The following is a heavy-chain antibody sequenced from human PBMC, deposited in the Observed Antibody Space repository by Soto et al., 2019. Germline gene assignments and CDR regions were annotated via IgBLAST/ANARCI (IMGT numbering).Heavy chain of an antibody. CDR3: ARARPAAYGMDV. D-gene: IGHD6-13*01. CDR2: ISSSGYYK. J-gene: IGHJ6*02. Sequence: EVQLAESGGGLVKPGGSLRLSCAASGFTVNSYTINWVRQAPGKGLEWVSSISSSGYYKYYADSVKGRFTISKDNAKKSLLLQMNTLSTEDTAAYACARARPAAYGMDVWGQGPTGTAYS. CDR1: GFTVNSYT. V-gene: IGHV3-21*01.